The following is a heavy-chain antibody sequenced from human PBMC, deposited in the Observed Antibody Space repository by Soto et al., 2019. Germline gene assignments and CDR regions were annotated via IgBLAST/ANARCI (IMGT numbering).Heavy chain of an antibody. Sequence: EVQLVESGRGLVQPGGSLRLSCAASGFTVSSNYMSWVRQAPGKGLEWVSVIYSGGSAYYADSVKGRFTISRDNSKNTLYLQMNSLRAEDTAVYYRARHGYSYGGGYFDYWGQGTLVTVSS. D-gene: IGHD5-18*01. CDR2: IYSGGSA. CDR1: GFTVSSNY. J-gene: IGHJ4*02. V-gene: IGHV3-66*04. CDR3: ARHGYSYGGGYFDY.